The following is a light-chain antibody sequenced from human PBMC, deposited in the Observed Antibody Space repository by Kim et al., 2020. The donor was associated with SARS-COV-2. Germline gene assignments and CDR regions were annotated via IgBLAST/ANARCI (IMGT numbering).Light chain of an antibody. V-gene: IGKV3-20*01. CDR2: GAS. Sequence: LSPGDRATLSCRASQGVSSSYLAWYQQKHGQAPRLLIYGASNRATGIPDRFSGSGSGTDFTLTISRLEPEEFEVYYCQQYGSSGTFGQGTKVDIK. J-gene: IGKJ1*01. CDR1: QGVSSSY. CDR3: QQYGSSGT.